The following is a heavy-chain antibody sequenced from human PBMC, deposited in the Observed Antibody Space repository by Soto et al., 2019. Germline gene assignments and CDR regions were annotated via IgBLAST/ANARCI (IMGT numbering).Heavy chain of an antibody. CDR3: ARVPDV. CDR2: IYHSGST. Sequence: YIYHSGSTYYNPSLKSRVTISVDRSKNQFSLKLSSVTAADTAVYYCARVPDVWGQGTTVTVSS. V-gene: IGHV4-30-2*01. J-gene: IGHJ6*02.